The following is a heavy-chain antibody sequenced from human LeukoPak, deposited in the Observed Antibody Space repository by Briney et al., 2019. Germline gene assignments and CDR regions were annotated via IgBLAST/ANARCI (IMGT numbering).Heavy chain of an antibody. J-gene: IGHJ6*03. V-gene: IGHV6-1*01. Sequence: SQTLSLTCAVSGDTVYSNSGAWNWLRQSPARGLEWLGRTYYRSNAYNDYALSVKSRITINPDTSKNQFSLQLNSVTPEDTAVYYCAREYYYYYYMDVWGKGHTATVSS. CDR1: GDTVYSNSGA. CDR2: TYYRSNAYN. CDR3: AREYYYYYYMDV.